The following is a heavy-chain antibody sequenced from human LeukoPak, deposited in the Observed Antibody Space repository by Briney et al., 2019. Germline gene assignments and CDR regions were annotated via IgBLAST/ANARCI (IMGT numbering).Heavy chain of an antibody. CDR3: ASDPPYTSSSAW. CDR1: GFTFTSTA. CDR2: ILVGSGNT. Sequence: SVKVSCKASGFTFTSTAVQWVRQARGQRPEWIGWILVGSGNTNYAQMFQERVTLTWDVSTSTAYMVLSSLRSEDTAIYYCASDPPYTSSSAWWGQGTLVTVSS. V-gene: IGHV1-58*01. D-gene: IGHD2-2*01. J-gene: IGHJ4*02.